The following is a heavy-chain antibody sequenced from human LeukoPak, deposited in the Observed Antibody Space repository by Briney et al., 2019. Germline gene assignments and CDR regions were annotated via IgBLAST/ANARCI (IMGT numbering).Heavy chain of an antibody. Sequence: ASVKVSCKASVYTFTSYGISWVRQAPGQGLEWMGWISAYNGNTNYAQKLQGRVTMTTDTSTSTAYMELRSLRSDDTAVYYCARGSDSSGYYYVGGDAFDIWGQGTMVTVSS. CDR2: ISAYNGNT. D-gene: IGHD3-22*01. V-gene: IGHV1-18*01. CDR1: VYTFTSYG. CDR3: ARGSDSSGYYYVGGDAFDI. J-gene: IGHJ3*02.